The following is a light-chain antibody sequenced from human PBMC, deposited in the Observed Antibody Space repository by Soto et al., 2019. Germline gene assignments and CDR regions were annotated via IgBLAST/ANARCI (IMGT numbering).Light chain of an antibody. CDR2: DVN. CDR1: SSDIGGYNY. V-gene: IGLV2-8*01. Sequence: QSALTQPPSASGSPGQSVTISCTGTSSDIGGYNYVSWYQQHPGKAPKLMIYDVNKRPSGVPDRFSGSKSGNTASLTVSGLQAEDEADYYCHSYDSSAHWVFGGGTKLTVL. CDR3: HSYDSSAHWV. J-gene: IGLJ3*02.